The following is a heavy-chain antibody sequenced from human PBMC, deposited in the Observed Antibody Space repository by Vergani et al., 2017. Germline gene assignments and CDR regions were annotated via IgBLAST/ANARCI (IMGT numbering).Heavy chain of an antibody. CDR3: ARGFGGNPGYYMDV. J-gene: IGHJ6*03. CDR1: GGSISIGGYY. D-gene: IGHD4-23*01. V-gene: IGHV4-31*03. CDR2: IYYSGST. Sequence: QVQLQESGPGLVKPSQTLSLTCTVSGGSISIGGYYWSWIRQHPGKGLEWIGYIYYSGSTYYNPSLKSRVTISVDTSKNQFSLKLSSVTAADTAVYYCARGFGGNPGYYMDVWGKGTTVTVSS.